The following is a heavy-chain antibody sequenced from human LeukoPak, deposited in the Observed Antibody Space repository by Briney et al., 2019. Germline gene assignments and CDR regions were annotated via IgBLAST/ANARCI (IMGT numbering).Heavy chain of an antibody. CDR1: GYTFTGYY. Sequence: GASVKVSCKASGYTFTGYYIHWVRQAPGQGLEWMGWINPNSGGTNYAQKFQGRVTMTRDTSISTAYMELSRLRSDDTAVYYCARNKLLWSRGDYYGMDVWGQGTTVTVSS. V-gene: IGHV1-2*02. CDR3: ARNKLLWSRGDYYGMDV. D-gene: IGHD3-10*01. CDR2: INPNSGGT. J-gene: IGHJ6*02.